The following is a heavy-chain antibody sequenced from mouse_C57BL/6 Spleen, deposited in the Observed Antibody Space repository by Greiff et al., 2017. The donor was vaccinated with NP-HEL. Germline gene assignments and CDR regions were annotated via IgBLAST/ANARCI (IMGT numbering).Heavy chain of an antibody. CDR3: ARPRDYGSSYWYFDV. D-gene: IGHD1-1*01. J-gene: IGHJ1*03. CDR2: IYPGDGDT. V-gene: IGHV1-80*01. CDR1: GYAFSSYW. Sequence: QVQLQQSGAELVKPGASVKISCKASGYAFSSYWMNWVKQRPGKGLEWIGQIYPGDGDTNYNGKFKGKATLTADKSSSTAYMQLSSLTSEDSAVYFCARPRDYGSSYWYFDVWGTGTTVTVSS.